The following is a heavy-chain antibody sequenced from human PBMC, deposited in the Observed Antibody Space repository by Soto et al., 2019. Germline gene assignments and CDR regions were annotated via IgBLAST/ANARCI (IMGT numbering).Heavy chain of an antibody. CDR2: FYYSGST. V-gene: IGHV4-39*01. Sequence: NPSETLSLTCTVSGGSISSSSYYWGWIRQPPGKGLEWIGSFYYSGSTYYNPSLKSRVTISVDTSKNQFSLKLSSVTAADTAVYYCARWESRYGTNYFDYWGQGTLVTVSS. CDR3: ARWESRYGTNYFDY. J-gene: IGHJ4*02. CDR1: GGSISSSSYY. D-gene: IGHD5-18*01.